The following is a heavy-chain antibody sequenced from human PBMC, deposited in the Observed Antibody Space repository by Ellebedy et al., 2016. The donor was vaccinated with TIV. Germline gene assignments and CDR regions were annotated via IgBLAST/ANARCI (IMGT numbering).Heavy chain of an antibody. V-gene: IGHV1-69*13. CDR1: GGTFSPSF. J-gene: IGHJ6*02. CDR3: ARDPIVSAAITWGPSQYHYYGLDV. Sequence: AASVKVSCKASGGTFSPSFITWVRQAPGEGLEWMGGIIPVYGTPHYAEKFQGRVTITADESTTTVHMELTSLKSEDTAVYYCARDPIVSAAITWGPSQYHYYGLDVWGQGTTVTVSS. D-gene: IGHD5/OR15-5a*01. CDR2: IIPVYGTP.